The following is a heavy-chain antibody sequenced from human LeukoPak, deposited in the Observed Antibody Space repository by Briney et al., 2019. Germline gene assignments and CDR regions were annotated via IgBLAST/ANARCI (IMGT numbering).Heavy chain of an antibody. V-gene: IGHV1-69*13. CDR1: GGTFSSYA. Sequence: SVKVSCXASGGTFSSYAISWVRQAPGQGLEWMGGIIPIFGTANYAQKFQGRVTITADESTSTAYMELSSLRSEDTAVYYCARAGGIAAAGTYYYYYYYMDVWGKGTTVTVSS. CDR2: IIPIFGTA. D-gene: IGHD6-13*01. CDR3: ARAGGIAAAGTYYYYYYYMDV. J-gene: IGHJ6*03.